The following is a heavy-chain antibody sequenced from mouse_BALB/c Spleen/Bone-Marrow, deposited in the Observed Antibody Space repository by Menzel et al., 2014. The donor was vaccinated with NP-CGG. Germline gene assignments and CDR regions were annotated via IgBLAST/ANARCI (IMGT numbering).Heavy chain of an antibody. J-gene: IGHJ3*01. CDR2: INPGSGGT. CDR1: GYAFTNYL. CDR3: ARAIYYGYDDGGPFAY. D-gene: IGHD2-2*01. V-gene: IGHV1-54*01. Sequence: VQLQQSGAELVRPGTSVKVSCKASGYAFTNYLIEWVKKRPGQGLEWIGVINPGSGGTNYNEKFKGKATVTADKSSSTAYMQLSSLTSDDSAVYFCARAIYYGYDDGGPFAYWGQGTLVTVS.